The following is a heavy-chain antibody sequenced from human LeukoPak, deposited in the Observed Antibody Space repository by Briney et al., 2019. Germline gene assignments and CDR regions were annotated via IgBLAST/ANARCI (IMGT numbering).Heavy chain of an antibody. V-gene: IGHV4-59*01. J-gene: IGHJ6*03. D-gene: IGHD1-1*01. CDR3: ARGRVSSSTWYSTYYYYFYMDV. CDR2: VDHTGST. CDR1: DDSITMYY. Sequence: SETLSLTCTVSDDSITMYYWTWIRQPPGKGLEWIGYVDHTGSTNFNPSLNGRVSISRDTSKNLFSLRLRSVTAAGTAVYFCARGRVSSSTWYSTYYYYFYMDVWGRGTTVTVSS.